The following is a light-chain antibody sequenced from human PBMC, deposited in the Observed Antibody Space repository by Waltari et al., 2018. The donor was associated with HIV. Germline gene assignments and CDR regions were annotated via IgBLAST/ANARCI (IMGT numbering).Light chain of an antibody. Sequence: DIQMTQSPSSMSVSVGDSVTITCRASQYISRSLNWYQQKPGKAPKLLRYTASNLQSGVPLRFSGTAARADFTLTSSSLQPEDIATYHCRQTYSTQYTFGQGTKLEI. CDR3: RQTYSTQYT. CDR2: TAS. CDR1: QYISRS. J-gene: IGKJ2*01. V-gene: IGKV1-39*01.